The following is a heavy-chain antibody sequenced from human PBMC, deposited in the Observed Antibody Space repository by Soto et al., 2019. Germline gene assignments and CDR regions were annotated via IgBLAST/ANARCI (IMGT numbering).Heavy chain of an antibody. CDR1: GHTFSTYD. D-gene: IGHD3-3*01. CDR2: MNPNSGNT. Sequence: ASVKVSCKASGHTFSTYDINWVRQATGQGLEWMGWMNPNSGNTGYAQKFQGRVTMTRNTSISTAYMELSSLRSEDTAVYYCARAEITIFGVVVWGYYYYGMDVWGQGTTVTVSS. CDR3: ARAEITIFGVVVWGYYYYGMDV. V-gene: IGHV1-8*01. J-gene: IGHJ6*02.